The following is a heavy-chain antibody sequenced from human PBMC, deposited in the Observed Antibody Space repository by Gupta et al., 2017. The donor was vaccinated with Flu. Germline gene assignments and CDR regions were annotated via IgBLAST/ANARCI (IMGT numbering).Heavy chain of an antibody. Sequence: QVQLQQWGAGLLKPSETLSLTCAVYGGSFSGYYWSWIRQPPGKGLEWIGEINHSGSTNYNPSLKSRVTISVDTSKNQFSLKLSSVTAADTAVYYCARDIAAAGPVLGAFDIWGQGTMVTVSS. D-gene: IGHD6-13*01. J-gene: IGHJ3*02. V-gene: IGHV4-34*01. CDR3: ARDIAAAGPVLGAFDI. CDR2: INHSGST. CDR1: GGSFSGYY.